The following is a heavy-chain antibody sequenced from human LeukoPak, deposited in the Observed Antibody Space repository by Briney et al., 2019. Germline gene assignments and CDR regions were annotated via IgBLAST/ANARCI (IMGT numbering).Heavy chain of an antibody. CDR3: AREYYDSSGYYGSGYYYGMDV. V-gene: IGHV4-4*07. CDR1: GGSISSYY. J-gene: IGHJ6*02. Sequence: SETLSLTCTVSGGSISSYYWSWIRQPAGKGLEWIGRIYTSGSTNYNPSLKSRVTMSVDTSKNQFSLKLSSVTAADTAVYYCAREYYDSSGYYGSGYYYGMDVWGQGTTVTVSS. D-gene: IGHD3-22*01. CDR2: IYTSGST.